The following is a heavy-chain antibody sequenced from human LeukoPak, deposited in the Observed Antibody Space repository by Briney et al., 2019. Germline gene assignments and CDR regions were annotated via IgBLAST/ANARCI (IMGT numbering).Heavy chain of an antibody. Sequence: GRSLRLSCAASGFTFSSYAMHWVRKAPGKGLEGVALISYDGSNKYYADSVKGRFTISRDKSKNTLYLQMNSLRAEDTAVYYCARALDYSNYWGSLDYWGQGTLVTVSS. D-gene: IGHD4-11*01. CDR2: ISYDGSNK. CDR1: GFTFSSYA. V-gene: IGHV3-30-3*01. J-gene: IGHJ4*02. CDR3: ARALDYSNYWGSLDY.